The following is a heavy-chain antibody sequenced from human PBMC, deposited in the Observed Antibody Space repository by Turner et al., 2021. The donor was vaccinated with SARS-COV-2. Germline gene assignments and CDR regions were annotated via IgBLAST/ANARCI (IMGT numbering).Heavy chain of an antibody. J-gene: IGHJ4*02. CDR2: MSGSGENT. CDR3: AKDAGVEESFFDY. D-gene: IGHD3-10*01. Sequence: EVQLLESGGGLVQPGGSLRLPCTASGLTFNNFGMSWVRQAPGKGLEWVSTMSGSGENTHYAESVKGRFTISRDNSKNTLYLQMNSLRAEDTAIYYCAKDAGVEESFFDYWGQGTLVTVSS. CDR1: GLTFNNFG. V-gene: IGHV3-23*01.